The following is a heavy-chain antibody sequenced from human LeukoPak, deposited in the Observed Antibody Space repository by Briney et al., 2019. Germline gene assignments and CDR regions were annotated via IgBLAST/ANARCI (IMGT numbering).Heavy chain of an antibody. D-gene: IGHD3-22*01. V-gene: IGHV3-23*01. Sequence: PGRSLRLSFAASGFTFSSYAMSWVRQAPGKGLEWVSAISGSGGSTYYADSVKGRFTISRDNSKNTLYLQMNSLRAEDTAVYYCARRIGYYDSSGGDYWGQGTLVTVSS. CDR1: GFTFSSYA. CDR3: ARRIGYYDSSGGDY. J-gene: IGHJ4*02. CDR2: ISGSGGST.